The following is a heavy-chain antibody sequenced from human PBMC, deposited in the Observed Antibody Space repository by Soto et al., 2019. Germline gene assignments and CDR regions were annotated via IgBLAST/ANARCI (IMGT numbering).Heavy chain of an antibody. D-gene: IGHD2-2*01. CDR2: IWYDGSNK. CDR3: AREEDIVVVPAANTTYYYYGMDV. Sequence: GGSLRLSCAASGFTFSSYGMHWVRQAPGKGLEWVAVIWYDGSNKYYADSVKGRFTISRDNSKNTLCLQMNSLRAEDTAVYYCAREEDIVVVPAANTTYYYYGMDVWGQGTTVTVSS. J-gene: IGHJ6*02. V-gene: IGHV3-33*01. CDR1: GFTFSSYG.